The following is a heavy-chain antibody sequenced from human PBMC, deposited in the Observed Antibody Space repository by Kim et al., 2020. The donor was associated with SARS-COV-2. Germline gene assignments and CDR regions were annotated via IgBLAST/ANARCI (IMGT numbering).Heavy chain of an antibody. CDR1: GFTFSNYA. V-gene: IGHV3-23*01. CDR2: ISGGGGTT. Sequence: GGSLRLSCAASGFTFSNYAMSWVRQAPGKGLEWVSAISGGGGTTYYEDSVKGRFTISRDNSKNTLYLEMSSLRVEDTDDYYCARDAPSHSSGWYYWGEGT. CDR3: ARDAPSHSSGWYY. J-gene: IGHJ4*02. D-gene: IGHD6-19*01.